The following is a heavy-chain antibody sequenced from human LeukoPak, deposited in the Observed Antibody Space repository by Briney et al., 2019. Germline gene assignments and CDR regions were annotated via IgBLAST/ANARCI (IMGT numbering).Heavy chain of an antibody. Sequence: VWSLRLSCAPSVFTFSSYAMSWVRQTPGERLEWVSVIYSGGSIYYAASVKGSVIICRDNSKNTLYLQMNSLRAEDTAVYYCARDEGDRDGYENPQDYWGQGTLGTVS. CDR1: VFTFSSYA. CDR3: ARDEGDRDGYENPQDY. CDR2: IYSGGSI. D-gene: IGHD5-24*01. V-gene: IGHV3-66*01. J-gene: IGHJ4*02.